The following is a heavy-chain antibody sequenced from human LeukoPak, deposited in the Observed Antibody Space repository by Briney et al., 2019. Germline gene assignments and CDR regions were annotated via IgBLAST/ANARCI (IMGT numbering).Heavy chain of an antibody. CDR2: ISSSSSYI. V-gene: IGHV3-21*01. J-gene: IGHJ3*02. CDR3: ARPTSTDAFDI. Sequence: GGSLRLSCAASGFTFSSYSMNWVRQAPGKGLEWVSSISSSSSYIYYADSVKGRFTISRGNAKNSLYLQMNSLRAEDTAVYYCARPTSTDAFDIWGQGTMVTVSS. CDR1: GFTFSSYS.